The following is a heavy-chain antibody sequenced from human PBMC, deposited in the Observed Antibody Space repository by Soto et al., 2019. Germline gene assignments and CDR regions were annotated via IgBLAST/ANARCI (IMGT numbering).Heavy chain of an antibody. CDR2: ISNDGSNK. J-gene: IGHJ4*02. CDR1: GITFSSYG. V-gene: IGHV3-30*03. CDR3: VLGYCSGGHWCYLDY. Sequence: VKLVESGGGVVQPGRSLRLSCAVSGITFSSYGMHWVRQAPGKGPEWLGAISNDGSNKYYADSVKGRFTIFRDNSKNTLYLYMDSLRPEDTAVFYCVLGYCSGGHWCYLDYWGRGTLVTVSP. D-gene: IGHD2-15*01.